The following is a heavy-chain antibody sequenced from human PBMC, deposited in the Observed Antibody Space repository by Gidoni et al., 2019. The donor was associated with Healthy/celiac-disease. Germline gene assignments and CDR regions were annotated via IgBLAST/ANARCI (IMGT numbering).Heavy chain of an antibody. CDR1: GYTFTSYY. D-gene: IGHD7-27*01. CDR2: INPSGGST. Sequence: QVQLVQSGAEVKKPGASVQVSCKASGYTFTSYYMHWVRQAPGQGLEWMGIINPSGGSTSYAQKFQGRVTMTRDTSTSTVYMELSSLRSEDTAVYYCARDPPLGDDAFDIWGQGTMVTVSS. CDR3: ARDPPLGDDAFDI. V-gene: IGHV1-46*01. J-gene: IGHJ3*02.